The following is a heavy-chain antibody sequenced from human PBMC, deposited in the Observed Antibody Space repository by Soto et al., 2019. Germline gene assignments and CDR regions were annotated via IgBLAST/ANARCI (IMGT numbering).Heavy chain of an antibody. D-gene: IGHD6-13*01. Sequence: PGGSLRLSCAASGFTVSSNYMSWVRQAPGKGLEWVSVIYSGGSTYYADSVKGRFTISRDNSKNTLYLQMNSLRAEVTAVYYCARAGRPDSIAAAQYYFDYWGQGTLVTVSS. CDR2: IYSGGST. V-gene: IGHV3-66*01. J-gene: IGHJ4*02. CDR1: GFTVSSNY. CDR3: ARAGRPDSIAAAQYYFDY.